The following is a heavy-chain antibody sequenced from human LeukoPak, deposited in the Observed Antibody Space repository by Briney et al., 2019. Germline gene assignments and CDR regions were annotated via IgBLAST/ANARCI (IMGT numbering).Heavy chain of an antibody. J-gene: IGHJ6*04. CDR2: ISSSGSTI. V-gene: IGHV3-48*03. Sequence: QPGGSLRLSCAASGFTFYDYAMHWVRQAPGKGLEWASYISSSGSTIYYADSVKGRFTISRDNAKNSLYLQMNSLRAEDTAVYYCAELGITMIGGVWGKGTTVTISS. D-gene: IGHD3-10*02. CDR3: AELGITMIGGV. CDR1: GFTFYDYA.